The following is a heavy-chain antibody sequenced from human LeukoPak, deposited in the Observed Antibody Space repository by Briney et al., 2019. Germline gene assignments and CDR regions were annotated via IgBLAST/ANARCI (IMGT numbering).Heavy chain of an antibody. CDR3: ARDSITIFGVINY. CDR1: GFTFDDYA. Sequence: GRSLRLSCAASGFTFDDYAMHWVRQAPGKGLEWVSYISSSSSTIYYADSVKGRFTISRDNAKNSLYLQMNSLRAEDTAVYYCARDSITIFGVINYWGQGTLVTVSS. D-gene: IGHD3-3*01. CDR2: ISSSSSTI. J-gene: IGHJ4*02. V-gene: IGHV3-48*01.